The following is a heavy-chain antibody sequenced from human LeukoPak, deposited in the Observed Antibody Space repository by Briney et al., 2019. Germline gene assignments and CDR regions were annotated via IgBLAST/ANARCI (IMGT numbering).Heavy chain of an antibody. CDR2: IDHNGNVN. D-gene: IGHD6-19*01. Sequence: PGGSLRLSCAASGFTFSSYAMHWVRQAPGKGLEWVASIDHNGNVNYYVDSVKGRFTISRDNAKNTLYLQMNSLRAEDTAEYYCAKDSNGWYQRGSNYFDYWGQGTLVTVSS. CDR3: AKDSNGWYQRGSNYFDY. V-gene: IGHV3-7*03. CDR1: GFTFSSYA. J-gene: IGHJ4*02.